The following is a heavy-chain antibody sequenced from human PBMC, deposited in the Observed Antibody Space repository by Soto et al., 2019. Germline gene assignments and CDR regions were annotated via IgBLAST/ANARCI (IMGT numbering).Heavy chain of an antibody. CDR2: ISGGGGNT. CDR1: GFAFGAYA. D-gene: IGHD2-2*01. V-gene: IGHV3-23*01. Sequence: EVQLLESGGGLVQPGGSLRLSCAASGFAFGAYAMTWVRQAPGKGLELVSVISGGGGNTYYADSVKGRFTVSRDNSKKMLYLEMNSLRVEDTAIYYCAKDPVPQLLPSWWFDPWGQGTRVTVSS. J-gene: IGHJ5*02. CDR3: AKDPVPQLLPSWWFDP.